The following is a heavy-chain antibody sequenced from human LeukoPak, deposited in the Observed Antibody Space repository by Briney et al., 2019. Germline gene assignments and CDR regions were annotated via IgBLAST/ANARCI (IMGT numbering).Heavy chain of an antibody. D-gene: IGHD2-2*02. CDR1: GGSISSYY. J-gene: IGHJ6*03. CDR3: ARSSRWDYTYYYYYYYMDV. CDR2: IYYSGST. V-gene: IGHV4-59*01. Sequence: KPSETLSLTCTVSGGSISSYYWSWIRQPPGKGLEWIGYIYYSGSTNYNPSLKSRVTISVDTSKNQFSLKLSSVTAADTAVYYCARSSRWDYTYYYYYYYMDVWGKGTTVTVSS.